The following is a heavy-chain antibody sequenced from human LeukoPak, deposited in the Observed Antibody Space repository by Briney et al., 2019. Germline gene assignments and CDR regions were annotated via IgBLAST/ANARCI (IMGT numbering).Heavy chain of an antibody. CDR3: ARGKSGIYTRPFDY. CDR1: GFIVSDTY. V-gene: IGHV3-66*01. CDR2: LYSGGST. D-gene: IGHD1-26*01. Sequence: GGSLRLSCAVSGFIVSDTYMSWVRQAPGKGLEWVSPLYSGGSTHYADSVKGRFTISRDKSKNMLSLQMNSLRAEDTAVYYCARGKSGIYTRPFDYWGQGTLVTVSS. J-gene: IGHJ4*02.